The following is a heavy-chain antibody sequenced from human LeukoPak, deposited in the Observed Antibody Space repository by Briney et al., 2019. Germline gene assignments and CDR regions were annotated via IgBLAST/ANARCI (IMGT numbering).Heavy chain of an antibody. D-gene: IGHD6-19*01. CDR3: ASSKTNGDSSGWYAWFAP. Sequence: TSETLSLTCTVSGGSMNKYYWSWIRQPPGKGLEWIGYIYYSGYTNYNPSLKSRVTISVDTSKNQFSLKLSSVTAADTAVYYCASSKTNGDSSGWYAWFAPWGQGTLVTVSS. V-gene: IGHV4-59*01. J-gene: IGHJ5*02. CDR2: IYYSGYT. CDR1: GGSMNKYY.